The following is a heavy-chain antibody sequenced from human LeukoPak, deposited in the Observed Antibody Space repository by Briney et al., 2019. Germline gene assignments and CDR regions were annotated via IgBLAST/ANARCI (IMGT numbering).Heavy chain of an antibody. Sequence: GGSLRLFCAVSGFSFADYGMSWVRHAPGKGLEWVSGINWSGGSTFYADSMKGRFTISRDNAKKYLYLQVNSLRAEDTALYYCARAGGLWYAEAYFDNWGQGTLVTVSS. J-gene: IGHJ4*02. CDR2: INWSGGST. V-gene: IGHV3-20*04. D-gene: IGHD6-13*01. CDR1: GFSFADYG. CDR3: ARAGGLWYAEAYFDN.